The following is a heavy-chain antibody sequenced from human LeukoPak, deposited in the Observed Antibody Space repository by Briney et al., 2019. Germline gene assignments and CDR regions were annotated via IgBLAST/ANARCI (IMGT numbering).Heavy chain of an antibody. D-gene: IGHD2-2*01. J-gene: IGHJ4*02. CDR2: ISYDGSNK. Sequence: GGSLRPSCAASGFTFSSYGMHWVRQAPGKGLEWVAVISYDGSNKYYADSVKGRFTISRDNSKNTLYLQMNSLRAEDTAVYYCAKGTSFDYWGQGTLVTVSS. V-gene: IGHV3-30*18. CDR1: GFTFSSYG. CDR3: AKGTSFDY.